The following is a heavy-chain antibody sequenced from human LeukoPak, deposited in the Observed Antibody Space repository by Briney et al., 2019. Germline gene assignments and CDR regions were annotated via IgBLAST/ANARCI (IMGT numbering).Heavy chain of an antibody. Sequence: PSETLSLTCTVSGGSISSSSYYWGWIRQPPGKGLEWIGSIYYSGSTYYNPPLKSRVTISVDTSKNQFSLKLSSVTAADTAVYYCARGKVRGWLVPLDYWGQGTLVTVSS. CDR3: ARGKVRGWLVPLDY. J-gene: IGHJ4*02. D-gene: IGHD6-19*01. V-gene: IGHV4-39*07. CDR1: GGSISSSSYY. CDR2: IYYSGST.